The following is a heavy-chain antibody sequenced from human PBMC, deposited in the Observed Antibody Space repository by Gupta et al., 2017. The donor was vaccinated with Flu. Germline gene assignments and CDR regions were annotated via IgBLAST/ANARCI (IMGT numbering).Heavy chain of an antibody. J-gene: IGHJ4*02. V-gene: IGHV3-21*01. Sequence: EVQLVESGGGLGKPGESLSLSCAASGFTFSSFNMNWVRQAPGKGLEWVSYSSSSSSHIYHADSEEGRFTISRDNAKNSLYLKMHSLRAEDTAVYYCARDGLGIVVAATRYWGQGTLVTVSS. CDR3: ARDGLGIVVAATRY. D-gene: IGHD2-15*01. CDR1: GFTFSSFN. CDR2: SSSSSSHI.